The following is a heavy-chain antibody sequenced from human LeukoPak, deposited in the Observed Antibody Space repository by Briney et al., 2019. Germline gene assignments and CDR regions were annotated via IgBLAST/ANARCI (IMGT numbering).Heavy chain of an antibody. CDR3: ARGRELLRDAFDT. D-gene: IGHD1-26*01. CDR1: GGTFSSYA. Sequence: GASVKVSCKASGGTFSSYAISWVRQAPGQGLEWMGGIIPIFGTANHAQKFQGRVTITADESTSTAYMELSSLRSEDTAVYYCARGRELLRDAFDTWGQGTMVTVSS. V-gene: IGHV1-69*01. CDR2: IIPIFGTA. J-gene: IGHJ3*02.